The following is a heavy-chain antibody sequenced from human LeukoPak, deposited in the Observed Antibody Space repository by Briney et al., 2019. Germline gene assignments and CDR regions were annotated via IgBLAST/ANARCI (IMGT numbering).Heavy chain of an antibody. CDR1: GFTSSSYA. J-gene: IGHJ4*02. D-gene: IGHD2-2*01. V-gene: IGHV3-23*01. CDR3: AKAWWGVPAAHDY. Sequence: PGGSLRLSCAASGFTSSSYAMSWVRQAPGKGLEWVSGISGSGGSTYYADSVKGRFTISRDNSKNTLYLQMNSLRAEDTAGYYCAKAWWGVPAAHDYWGQGTLVTVSS. CDR2: ISGSGGST.